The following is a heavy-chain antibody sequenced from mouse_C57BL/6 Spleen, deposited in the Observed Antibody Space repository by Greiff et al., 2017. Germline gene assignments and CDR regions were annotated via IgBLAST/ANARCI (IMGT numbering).Heavy chain of an antibody. J-gene: IGHJ3*01. Sequence: EVQGVESGEGLVKPGGSLKLSCAASGFTFSSYAMSWVRQTPEKRLEWVAYISSGGDYIYYADTVKGRFTISRDNARNTLYLQMSSLKSEDTAMYYCTRGETVSWFAYWGQGTLVTVSA. CDR3: TRGETVSWFAY. V-gene: IGHV5-9-1*02. CDR2: ISSGGDYI. D-gene: IGHD4-1*01. CDR1: GFTFSSYA.